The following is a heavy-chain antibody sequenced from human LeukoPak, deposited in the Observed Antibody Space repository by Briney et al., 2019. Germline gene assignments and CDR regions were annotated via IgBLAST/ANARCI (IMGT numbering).Heavy chain of an antibody. D-gene: IGHD3-10*01. V-gene: IGHV3-23*01. CDR1: GFTFSSYA. CDR3: AKLPLYYYDSGRPGWFDT. J-gene: IGHJ5*02. Sequence: GGSLRLSCAASGFTFSSYAMPWVRQAPGKGLEWVSVVSGSGGTTDYADSVKGRFTISRDNSKNTLYLQMKSLRAEDTAVYYCAKLPLYYYDSGRPGWFDTWGQGTRVTVSS. CDR2: VSGSGGTT.